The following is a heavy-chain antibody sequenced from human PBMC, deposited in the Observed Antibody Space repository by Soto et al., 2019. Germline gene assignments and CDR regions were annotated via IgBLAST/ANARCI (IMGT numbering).Heavy chain of an antibody. CDR2: ISYDGSNK. D-gene: IGHD3-10*01. Sequence: GGSLRLSCAASGFTFSSYGIHWVRQAPGKGLEWVAVISYDGSNKYYADSVKGRFTISRDNSKNTLYLQMNSLRAEDTAVYYCAKDSDYYGSGSYYRPCYFDYWGQGTLVTVSS. V-gene: IGHV3-30*18. CDR1: GFTFSSYG. J-gene: IGHJ4*02. CDR3: AKDSDYYGSGSYYRPCYFDY.